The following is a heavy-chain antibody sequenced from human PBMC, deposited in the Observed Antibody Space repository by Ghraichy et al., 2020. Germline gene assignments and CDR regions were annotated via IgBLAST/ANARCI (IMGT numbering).Heavy chain of an antibody. CDR3: TTDVSVVPAALNWFDP. J-gene: IGHJ5*02. V-gene: IGHV3-15*07. CDR2: IKSKTDGGTT. D-gene: IGHD2-2*01. Sequence: GGSLRLSCAASGFTFSNAWMNWVRQAPGKGLEWVGRIKSKTDGGTTDYAAPVKGRFTISRDDSKNTLYLQMNSLKTEDTAVYYCTTDVSVVPAALNWFDPWGQGTLVTVSS. CDR1: GFTFSNAW.